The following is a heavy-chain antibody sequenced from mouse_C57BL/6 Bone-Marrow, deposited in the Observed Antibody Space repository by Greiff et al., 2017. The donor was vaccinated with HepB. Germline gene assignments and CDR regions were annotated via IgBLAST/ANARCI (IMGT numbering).Heavy chain of an antibody. J-gene: IGHJ4*01. CDR1: GYTFTSYW. CDR2: IDPNSGGT. D-gene: IGHD2-4*01. CDR3: ARPIPIYYDYVYYAMDY. Sequence: VQLQQPGAELVKPGASVKLSCKASGYTFTSYWMHWVKQRPGRGLEWIGRIDPNSGGTKYNEKFKSKATLTVDKPSSTAYMQLSSLTSEDSAVYYCARPIPIYYDYVYYAMDYWGQGTSVTVSS. V-gene: IGHV1-72*01.